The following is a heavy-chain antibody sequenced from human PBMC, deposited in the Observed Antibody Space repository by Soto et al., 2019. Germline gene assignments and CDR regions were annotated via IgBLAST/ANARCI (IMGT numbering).Heavy chain of an antibody. J-gene: IGHJ4*02. Sequence: SSETLSLTCAVYGGSFSGYYWSWIRQPPGKGLEWIGEINHSGSTNYNPSLKSRVTISVDTSKNQFSLKLSSVTAADTAVYYCASSVRRHYYYGSGRHFFDYWGQGTLVTVSS. CDR3: ASSVRRHYYYGSGRHFFDY. V-gene: IGHV4-34*01. CDR1: GGSFSGYY. CDR2: INHSGST. D-gene: IGHD3-10*01.